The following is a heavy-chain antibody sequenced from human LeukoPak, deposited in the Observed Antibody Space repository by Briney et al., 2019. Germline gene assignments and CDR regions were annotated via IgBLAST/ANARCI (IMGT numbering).Heavy chain of an antibody. CDR1: GGSISSSSYY. D-gene: IGHD3-16*02. Sequence: PSETLSLTCTVSGGSISSSSYYWGWIRQPPGKGLEWIGSIYYSGSTYYNPSLKSRVAISVDTSKNQFSLKLSSVTAADTAVYYCAREMVNRYDYVWGSYRYADYWGQGTLVTVSS. CDR2: IYYSGST. CDR3: AREMVNRYDYVWGSYRYADY. J-gene: IGHJ4*02. V-gene: IGHV4-39*07.